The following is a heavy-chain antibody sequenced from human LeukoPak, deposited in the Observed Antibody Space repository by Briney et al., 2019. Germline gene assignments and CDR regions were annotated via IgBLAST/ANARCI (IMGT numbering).Heavy chain of an antibody. V-gene: IGHV3-7*03. Sequence: GGSLRLSCAASGFTFSSYCMSWVRQAPGKGLEWVSNIKRDGSAKYYVDSVRGRFTISRDNANNTLYLQMNSLRAEDTAVYYCARDPVRRYDYWGQGRLVTVSS. CDR3: ARDPVRRYDY. D-gene: IGHD1-1*01. J-gene: IGHJ4*02. CDR2: IKRDGSAK. CDR1: GFTFSSYC.